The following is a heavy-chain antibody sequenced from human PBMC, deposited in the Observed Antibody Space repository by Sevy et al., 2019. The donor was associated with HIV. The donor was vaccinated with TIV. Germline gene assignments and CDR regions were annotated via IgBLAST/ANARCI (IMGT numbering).Heavy chain of an antibody. CDR2: FDPQDDEI. J-gene: IGHJ5*02. Sequence: ASVKVSCKVSGYTLTKLSIHWVRQAPGKGLEWLGDFDPQDDEIIYAQRVQGRLTMTEDTSTETAYMELSSLKSEDTAVYYCATVGLRYYSGSSSYQGDWFDPWGQGTLVTVSS. D-gene: IGHD2-15*01. V-gene: IGHV1-24*01. CDR3: ATVGLRYYSGSSSYQGDWFDP. CDR1: GYTLTKLS.